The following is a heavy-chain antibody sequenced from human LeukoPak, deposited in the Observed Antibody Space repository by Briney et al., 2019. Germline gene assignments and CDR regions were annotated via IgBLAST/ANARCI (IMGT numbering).Heavy chain of an antibody. D-gene: IGHD6-6*01. J-gene: IGHJ6*02. CDR1: GGSISSSSYY. V-gene: IGHV4-61*01. CDR3: ARGARQLGYYYGMDV. CDR2: IYYSGST. Sequence: SETLSLTCTVSGGSISSSSYYWSWIRQPPGKGLEWIGYIYYSGSTNYNPSLKSRVTISVDTSKNQFSLKLSSVTAADTAVYYCARGARQLGYYYGMDVWGQGTTVTVSS.